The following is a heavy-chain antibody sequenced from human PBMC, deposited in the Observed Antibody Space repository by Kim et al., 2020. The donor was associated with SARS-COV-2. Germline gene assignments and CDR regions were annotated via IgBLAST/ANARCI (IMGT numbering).Heavy chain of an antibody. Sequence: GGSLRLSCEVSGFTFSTYTMHWVRQAPGKGLEWVSGITTDSTTYYGSSVKGRFTTSTDNSKNTLYLQMNGLRADDTAVYYCAKSFSTTYFDSWGQGTLVTVSS. CDR2: ITTDSTT. CDR1: GFTFSTYT. D-gene: IGHD3-3*02. J-gene: IGHJ4*02. CDR3: AKSFSTTYFDS. V-gene: IGHV3-23*05.